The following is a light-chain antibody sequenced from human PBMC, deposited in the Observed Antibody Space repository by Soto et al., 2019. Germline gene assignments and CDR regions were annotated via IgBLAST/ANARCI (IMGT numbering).Light chain of an antibody. V-gene: IGLV2-14*02. CDR2: EGS. CDR1: SSDVGSYNL. J-gene: IGLJ1*01. Sequence: QSALTQPASVSGSAGQSITISCTGTSSDVGSYNLVSWYQQHPGKAPRVIISEGSERPSGVSSRFSASKSGNTASLTISGLQAEDEADYFCASFRSGTILVFGSGTKVTVL. CDR3: ASFRSGTILV.